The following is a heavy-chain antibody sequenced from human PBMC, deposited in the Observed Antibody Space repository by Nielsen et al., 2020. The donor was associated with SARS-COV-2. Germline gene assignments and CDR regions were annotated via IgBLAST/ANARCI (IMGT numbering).Heavy chain of an antibody. Sequence: GESLKISCAASGFTFSSYSMNWVRQAPGKGLEWVSSISSSSSYIYYADSVKGRFTISRDNAKNSLYLQMNSLRAEDTAVYYCARDLGYSGYGPSDYYYYYGMDVWGQGTTVTVSS. D-gene: IGHD5-12*01. V-gene: IGHV3-21*01. CDR1: GFTFSSYS. CDR2: ISSSSSYI. J-gene: IGHJ6*02. CDR3: ARDLGYSGYGPSDYYYYYGMDV.